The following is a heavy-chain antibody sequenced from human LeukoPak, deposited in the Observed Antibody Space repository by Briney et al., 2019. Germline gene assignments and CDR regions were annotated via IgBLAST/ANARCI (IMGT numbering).Heavy chain of an antibody. Sequence: GRSLRLSCAASGFTFSNYDMHWVRQAPGKGLEWVAFISSDGSNEYYGDSVKGRFTISRDNAKNSLYLQMNSLRAEDTAVYYCASLPRGSSTPSYYYYMDVWGKGTTVTVSS. CDR2: ISSDGSNE. J-gene: IGHJ6*03. V-gene: IGHV3-30-3*01. D-gene: IGHD2-2*01. CDR3: ASLPRGSSTPSYYYYMDV. CDR1: GFTFSNYD.